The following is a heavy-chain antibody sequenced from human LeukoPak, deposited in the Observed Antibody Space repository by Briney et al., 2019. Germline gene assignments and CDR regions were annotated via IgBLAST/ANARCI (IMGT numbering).Heavy chain of an antibody. D-gene: IGHD3-22*01. J-gene: IGHJ4*02. CDR2: IYTSGST. V-gene: IGHV4-4*07. CDR3: ARAGYYYDSSGYYAYYFDY. Sequence: SETLSLTCTVSGGSISSYYWSWIRQPAGMGLEWIGRIYTSGSTNYNPSLKSRVTMSVDTSKNQFSLKLSSVTAADTAVYYCARAGYYYDSSGYYAYYFDYWGQGTLVTVSS. CDR1: GGSISSYY.